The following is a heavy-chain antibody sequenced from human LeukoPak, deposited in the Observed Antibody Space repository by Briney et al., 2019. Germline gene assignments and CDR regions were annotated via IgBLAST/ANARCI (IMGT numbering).Heavy chain of an antibody. CDR2: ISWDGGST. D-gene: IGHD1-26*01. CDR1: GFTFDDYA. J-gene: IGHJ4*02. Sequence: GGSLRLSCAASGFTFDDYAMHWVRQAPGQGLEWVSLISWDGGSTYYADSVKGRFTISRDNSKNSLYLQMNSLRAEDTAVYYCAKVRLGGSYPKVVDYWGQGTLVTVSS. V-gene: IGHV3-43D*03. CDR3: AKVRLGGSYPKVVDY.